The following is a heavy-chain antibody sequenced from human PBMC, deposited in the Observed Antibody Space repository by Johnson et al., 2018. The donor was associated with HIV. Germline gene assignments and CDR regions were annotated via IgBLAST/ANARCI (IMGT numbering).Heavy chain of an antibody. Sequence: QVQLVESGGGVVQPGRSLRLSCAASGFTFSSYAMHWVRQAPGKGLEWVAVISYDGSNEYYADSVKGRFTISRDNSKNTLYLQMNSLRAEDTAVYYCARDNLKYAFDIWGQGTMVTVSS. J-gene: IGHJ3*02. CDR2: ISYDGSNE. CDR3: ARDNLKYAFDI. D-gene: IGHD1-20*01. V-gene: IGHV3-30-3*01. CDR1: GFTFSSYA.